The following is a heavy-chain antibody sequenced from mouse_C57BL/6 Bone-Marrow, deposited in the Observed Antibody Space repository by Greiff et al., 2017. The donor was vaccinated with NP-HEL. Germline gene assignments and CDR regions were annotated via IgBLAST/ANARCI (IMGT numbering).Heavy chain of an antibody. CDR1: GYTFTDYY. Sequence: EVQLQQSGPVLVKPGASVKMSCKASGYTFTDYYMNWVKQSHGTSLEWIGVINPYNGGTSYNQKFKGKATLTVDKSSSTAYMELNSLTSEDSAVYYCARAFYYGNPAWFAYWGQGTLVTVSA. V-gene: IGHV1-19*01. CDR2: INPYNGGT. J-gene: IGHJ3*01. D-gene: IGHD2-1*01. CDR3: ARAFYYGNPAWFAY.